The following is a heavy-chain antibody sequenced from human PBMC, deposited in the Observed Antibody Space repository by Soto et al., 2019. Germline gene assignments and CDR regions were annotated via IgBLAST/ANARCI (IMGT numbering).Heavy chain of an antibody. V-gene: IGHV2-5*02. D-gene: IGHD7-27*01. CDR1: GFSLSTSGVN. Sequence: QITLKESGPTLVKPTQTLTLTCTFSGFSLSTSGVNVGWIRQPPGKALECLALIYWDDDRLYTPSLKSRLTITKDTSKNQVVLTMTNMDPVDTATYYCGHRPQRGTTLDYWGQGTLVTVSS. CDR2: IYWDDDR. J-gene: IGHJ4*02. CDR3: GHRPQRGTTLDY.